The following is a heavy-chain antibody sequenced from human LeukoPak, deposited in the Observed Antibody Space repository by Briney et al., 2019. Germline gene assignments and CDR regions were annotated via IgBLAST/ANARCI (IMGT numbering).Heavy chain of an antibody. CDR1: GYTFTSYD. CDR2: ISAYNGNT. Sequence: ASVKVSCKASGYTFTSYDISWVRQAPGQGLEWMGWISAYNGNTNYAQKLQGRVTMTTDTSTSTAYMELRSLRSDDTAVYYCARVRGYCSSTSCYGENWFDPCGQGTLVTVSS. V-gene: IGHV1-18*04. J-gene: IGHJ5*02. D-gene: IGHD2-2*01. CDR3: ARVRGYCSSTSCYGENWFDP.